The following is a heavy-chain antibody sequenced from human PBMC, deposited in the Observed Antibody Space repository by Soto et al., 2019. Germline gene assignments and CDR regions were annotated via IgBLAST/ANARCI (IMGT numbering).Heavy chain of an antibody. D-gene: IGHD3-16*01. J-gene: IGHJ5*02. CDR1: GYSFTNHD. V-gene: IGHV1-8*01. CDR2: MNPGSGDT. CDR3: ARMATFGSLNWFDP. Sequence: QVQLVQSGAEVREPGASVKVSCKASGYSFTNHDVSWVRQATGQGLEWMGWMNPGSGDTGYAQKFQGRVTMTRDISKATAYMELSSLRSDDTAIYYCARMATFGSLNWFDPWGQGTLVTVSS.